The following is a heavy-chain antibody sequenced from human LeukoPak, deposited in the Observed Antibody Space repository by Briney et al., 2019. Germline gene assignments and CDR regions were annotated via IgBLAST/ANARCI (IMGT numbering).Heavy chain of an antibody. Sequence: ASVKASCKASGYAFTGYDMHWVRQSAGQGLEGMGWINPNSGGTNYAQKFQGRVTMTRDMSISTAYMELSRLTSDDTAVYYCARWFTITSGDYDILTSSYHRGMDVWGQGTTVTVSS. CDR1: GYAFTGYD. D-gene: IGHD3-9*01. CDR3: ARWFTITSGDYDILTSSYHRGMDV. CDR2: INPNSGGT. V-gene: IGHV1-2*02. J-gene: IGHJ6*02.